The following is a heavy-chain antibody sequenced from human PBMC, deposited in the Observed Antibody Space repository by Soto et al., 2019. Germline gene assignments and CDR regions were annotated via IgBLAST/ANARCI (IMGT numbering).Heavy chain of an antibody. CDR3: ARPNYYDSSGYYSYWYFDL. V-gene: IGHV5-51*01. J-gene: IGHJ2*01. CDR2: IYPGDSDT. D-gene: IGHD3-22*01. CDR1: GYRFTSYW. Sequence: GESLKISCKGSGYRFTSYWIGWVRQMPGKGLEWMGIIYPGDSDTRYSPSFQGQVTISADKSISTAYLQWSSLKASDTAMYYCARPNYYDSSGYYSYWYFDLWGRGTLVTVSS.